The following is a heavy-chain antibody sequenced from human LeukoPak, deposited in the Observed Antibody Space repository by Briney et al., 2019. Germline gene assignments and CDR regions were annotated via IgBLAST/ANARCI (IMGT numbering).Heavy chain of an antibody. CDR3: AGDILYCGGDCYFDY. CDR1: GFTFSSYS. CDR2: ISSSSSYI. J-gene: IGHJ4*02. D-gene: IGHD2-21*02. Sequence: PGGSLRLSCAASGFTFSSYSMNWVRQAPGKGLEWVSSISSSSSYIYYADSVKGRFTISRDNAKNSLYLQMNSLRAEDTAVYYCAGDILYCGGDCYFDYWGQGTLVTVSS. V-gene: IGHV3-21*01.